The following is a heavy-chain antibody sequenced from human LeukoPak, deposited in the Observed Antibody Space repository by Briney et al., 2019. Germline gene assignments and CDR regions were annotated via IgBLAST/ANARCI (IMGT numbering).Heavy chain of an antibody. CDR2: IRYHESNK. CDR3: AKDSGSYPPFHGMDV. CDR1: GFTFSTYG. J-gene: IGHJ6*02. Sequence: AGGSLRLSCAASGFTFSTYGMHWVRQAPGKGLEWVAFIRYHESNKYYADSVKGRFTISRDNSKNTLYLQMNSLRAEDTPVYFCAKDSGSYPPFHGMDVWGQGTTVTVSS. V-gene: IGHV3-30*02. D-gene: IGHD1-26*01.